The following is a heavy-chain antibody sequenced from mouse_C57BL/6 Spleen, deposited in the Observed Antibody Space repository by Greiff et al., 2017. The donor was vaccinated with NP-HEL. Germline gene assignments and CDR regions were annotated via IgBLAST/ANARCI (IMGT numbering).Heavy chain of an antibody. J-gene: IGHJ2*01. Sequence: EVQVVESEGGLVQPGSSMKLSCTASGFTFSDYYMAWVRQVPEKGLEWVANINYDGSSTYYLDSLKSRFIISRDNAKNILYLQMSSLKSEDTATYYCARITTVFDYWGQGTTLTVSS. CDR2: INYDGSST. V-gene: IGHV5-16*01. CDR1: GFTFSDYY. CDR3: ARITTVFDY. D-gene: IGHD1-1*01.